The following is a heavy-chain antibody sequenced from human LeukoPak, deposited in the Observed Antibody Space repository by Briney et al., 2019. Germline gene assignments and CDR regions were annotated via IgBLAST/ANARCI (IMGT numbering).Heavy chain of an antibody. CDR2: IYPGDPDT. CDR3: ARHKGYYYDSSGYPRYYFDY. D-gene: IGHD3-22*01. J-gene: IGHJ4*02. Sequence: GESLKISCKGSEYSFTSYWIGWVRQMPGKGLEWMGMIYPGDPDTRYSPSFQGQVTISADKSISTAYLQWSSLKASETAMYYCARHKGYYYDSSGYPRYYFDYWGQGTLVTVPS. CDR1: EYSFTSYW. V-gene: IGHV5-51*01.